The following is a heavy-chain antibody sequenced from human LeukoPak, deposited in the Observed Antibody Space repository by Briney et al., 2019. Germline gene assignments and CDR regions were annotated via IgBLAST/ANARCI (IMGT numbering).Heavy chain of an antibody. CDR2: LYYTGST. V-gene: IGHV4-59*02. CDR3: ATRKLGNDY. CDR1: GGSVSVYY. J-gene: IGHJ4*02. D-gene: IGHD7-27*01. Sequence: SETLSLTCTVSGGSVSVYYWSWIRQSPGKGLEWIGYLYYTGSTSYNPSLKSRVTISADTSKNQFSLKLNSATAADTAVYYCATRKLGNDYWGQGTLVTVSS.